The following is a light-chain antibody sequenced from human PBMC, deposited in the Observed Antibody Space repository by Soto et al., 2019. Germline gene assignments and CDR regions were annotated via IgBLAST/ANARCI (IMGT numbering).Light chain of an antibody. J-gene: IGKJ1*01. Sequence: DIQMTQSPPTLPASAGDRVTITCRASQDISRWLAWYQQKPGKAPVLLIYDAYTLQGGVTSRFSGTGSGTEFTLTISSLQPGDFATYYCQPYNTYPWTVGPGTKVEIK. CDR2: DAY. CDR3: QPYNTYPWT. V-gene: IGKV1-5*01. CDR1: QDISRW.